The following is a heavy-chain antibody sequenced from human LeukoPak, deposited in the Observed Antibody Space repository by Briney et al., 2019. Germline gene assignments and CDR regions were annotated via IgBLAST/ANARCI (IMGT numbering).Heavy chain of an antibody. CDR2: INTNTGNP. CDR1: GYTFTSYA. J-gene: IGHJ4*02. Sequence: ASVKVSCKASGYTFTSYAMKWVRQAPGQGLEWMGWINTNTGNPTYAQGFTGRFVFSLDTSVSTAYLQISSLKAEDTAVYYCARAYNYDFWSGYYHYFDYWGQGTLVTVSS. V-gene: IGHV7-4-1*02. CDR3: ARAYNYDFWSGYYHYFDY. D-gene: IGHD3-3*01.